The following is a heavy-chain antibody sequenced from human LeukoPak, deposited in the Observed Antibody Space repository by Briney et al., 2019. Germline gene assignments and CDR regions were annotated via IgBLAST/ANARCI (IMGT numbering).Heavy chain of an antibody. D-gene: IGHD5-18*01. Sequence: ASVKVSCKVSGYTLNELSMHELRQAPGKGLAWMGGFDPEDEETTYAQKFQGRVTKTEDTSTDTAYMDLSSLRSEDTAVYYCATLYVTTASPALRFWGQGTLVSVSS. CDR1: GYTLNELS. J-gene: IGHJ4*02. CDR2: FDPEDEET. CDR3: ATLYVTTASPALRF. V-gene: IGHV1-24*01.